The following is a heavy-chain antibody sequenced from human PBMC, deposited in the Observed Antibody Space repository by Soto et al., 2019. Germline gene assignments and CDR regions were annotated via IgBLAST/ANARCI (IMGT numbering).Heavy chain of an antibody. CDR1: GFTFSSYG. Sequence: GGSLRLSCAASGFTFSSYGMHWVRQAPGKGLEWVAVISYDGSNKYYADSVKGRFTISRDNSKNTLYLQMNSLRAEDTAGYYCAKDLDDYAPYGMDVWGQGTTVTVSS. J-gene: IGHJ6*02. D-gene: IGHD5-12*01. CDR2: ISYDGSNK. CDR3: AKDLDDYAPYGMDV. V-gene: IGHV3-30*18.